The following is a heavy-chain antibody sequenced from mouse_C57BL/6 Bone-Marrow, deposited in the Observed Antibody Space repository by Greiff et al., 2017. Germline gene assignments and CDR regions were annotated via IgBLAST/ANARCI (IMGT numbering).Heavy chain of an antibody. CDR2: ISDGGSYT. Sequence: EVQLVESGGGLVKPGGSLKLSCAASGFTFSSYAMSWVRQTPEKRLEWVATISDGGSYTYYPDNVKGRFTISRDNAKNNLYLQMSHLKSEDTAMYYCARAMAHPAMDYWGQGTSVTVSS. J-gene: IGHJ4*01. CDR3: ARAMAHPAMDY. D-gene: IGHD2-3*01. CDR1: GFTFSSYA. V-gene: IGHV5-4*01.